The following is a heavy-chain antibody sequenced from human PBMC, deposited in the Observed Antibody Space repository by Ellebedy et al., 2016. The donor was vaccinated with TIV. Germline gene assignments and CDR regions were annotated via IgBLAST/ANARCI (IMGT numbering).Heavy chain of an antibody. D-gene: IGHD6-19*01. CDR1: GYTFTSYD. CDR3: ARVEKEQWLVTTHWFDP. J-gene: IGHJ5*02. CDR2: MNPNSGNT. Sequence: AASVKVSCKASGYTFTSYDINWVRQATGQGLEWMGWMNPNSGNTGYAQKFQGRVTMTRDTSISQAYMELSSLISEDTAVYYCARVEKEQWLVTTHWFDPWGQGTLVTVSS. V-gene: IGHV1-8*01.